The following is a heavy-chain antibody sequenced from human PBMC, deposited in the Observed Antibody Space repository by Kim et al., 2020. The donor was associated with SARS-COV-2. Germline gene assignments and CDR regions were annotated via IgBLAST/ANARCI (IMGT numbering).Heavy chain of an antibody. J-gene: IGHJ6*02. CDR1: GFTFSSYG. V-gene: IGHV3-33*01. CDR3: ARDQGLYDYVWGSYRPPYYYGMDV. D-gene: IGHD3-16*02. Sequence: GGSLRLSCAASGFTFSSYGMHWVRQAPGKGLEWVAVIWYDGSNKYYADSVKGRFTISRDNSKNTLYLQMNSLRAEDTAVYYCARDQGLYDYVWGSYRPPYYYGMDVWGPGATVTVSS. CDR2: IWYDGSNK.